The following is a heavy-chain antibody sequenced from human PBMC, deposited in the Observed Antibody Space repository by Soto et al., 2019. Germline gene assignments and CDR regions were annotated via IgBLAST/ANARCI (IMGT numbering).Heavy chain of an antibody. Sequence: GGSLRLSCAASGFTFSNAWMSWVRQAPGKGLEWVGRIKSKTDGGTTDYAAPVKGRFTISRDDSKNTLYLQMNSLKTEDTAVYYCTSTGNYYGSGSPYYYYYMDVWGKGTTVTVSS. D-gene: IGHD3-10*01. CDR2: IKSKTDGGTT. CDR1: GFTFSNAW. V-gene: IGHV3-15*01. J-gene: IGHJ6*03. CDR3: TSTGNYYGSGSPYYYYYMDV.